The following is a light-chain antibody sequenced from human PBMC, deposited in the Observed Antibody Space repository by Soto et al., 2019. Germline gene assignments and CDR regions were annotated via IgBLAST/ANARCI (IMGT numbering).Light chain of an antibody. Sequence: QSYLTQPACVSGSPGQSISIACAGASVDGVSYNLVSWYQQHPGKAPKLMIYEVSKRPSGVSNRFSGSKSGNTASLTISGLQAEDEADYYCCSYAGSSTFSYVFGTGTKVTV. CDR3: CSYAGSSTFSYV. V-gene: IGLV2-23*02. J-gene: IGLJ1*01. CDR2: EVS. CDR1: SVDGVSYNL.